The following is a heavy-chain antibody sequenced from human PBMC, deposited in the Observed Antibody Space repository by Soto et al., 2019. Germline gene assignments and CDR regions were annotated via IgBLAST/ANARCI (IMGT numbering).Heavy chain of an antibody. D-gene: IGHD3-9*01. V-gene: IGHV1-2*04. Sequence: ASVKVSCKASGYTFTGYYMHWVRQAPGQGLEWMGWINPNSGGTNYAQKLQGWVTMTRDTSISTAYMELSRLRSDDTAVYYCAREGYDILTDSGNWFDPWGQG. CDR1: GYTFTGYY. CDR2: INPNSGGT. CDR3: AREGYDILTDSGNWFDP. J-gene: IGHJ5*02.